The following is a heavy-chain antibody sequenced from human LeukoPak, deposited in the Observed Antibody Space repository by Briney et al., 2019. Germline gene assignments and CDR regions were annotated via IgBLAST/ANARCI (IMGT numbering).Heavy chain of an antibody. Sequence: GGSLRLSCAASGFTFSSYSMNWVRQAPGKGLEWVSSISSSSSYIYYADSVKGRFTISRDNAKNSPYLQMNSLRAEDTAVYYCARGPYRDGLRYGFDPWGQGTLVTVSS. D-gene: IGHD5-24*01. CDR3: ARGPYRDGLRYGFDP. CDR2: ISSSSSYI. CDR1: GFTFSSYS. V-gene: IGHV3-21*01. J-gene: IGHJ5*02.